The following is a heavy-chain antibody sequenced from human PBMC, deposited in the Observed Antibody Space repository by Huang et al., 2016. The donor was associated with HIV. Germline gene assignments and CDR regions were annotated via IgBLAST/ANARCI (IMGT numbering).Heavy chain of an antibody. CDR2: VAYTGST. V-gene: IGHV4-59*01. CDR3: ARACPSGALDS. CDR1: GAPINQYY. Sequence: QVRLQESGPGLVRPPETLSPSCNLSGAPINQYYWNWLRQSLGKGLEWVGFVAYTGSTNDNPSLRSRVTILQDTSKNQCSLKLTSVTAADTALYYCARACPSGALDSWGQGTLVTVSS. J-gene: IGHJ4*02.